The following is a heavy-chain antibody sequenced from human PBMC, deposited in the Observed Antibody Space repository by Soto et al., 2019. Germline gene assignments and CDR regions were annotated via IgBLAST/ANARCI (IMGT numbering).Heavy chain of an antibody. D-gene: IGHD3-10*01. CDR2: LNTGDGNT. CDR3: ARGENYGSARDFFDH. Sequence: QVLLVQSGAEVKKPGASVKVSCKASGYSFSTYGVSWVRQAPGQGLEWMGWLNTGDGNTAYAQKLQGRITLTTDTSTTTAYMELRSLRSDDTAIYYCARGENYGSARDFFDHLGQGTLVTASP. V-gene: IGHV1-18*04. J-gene: IGHJ4*02. CDR1: GYSFSTYG.